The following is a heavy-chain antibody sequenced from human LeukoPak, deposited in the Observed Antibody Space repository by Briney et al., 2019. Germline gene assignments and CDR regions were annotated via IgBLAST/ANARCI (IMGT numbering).Heavy chain of an antibody. Sequence: GGSVRLSCAASGYTFDVYYMRWVRQAPGKGLEWMGVINWNGGSTGYADYFEGRVTIPRDNAKNSLYLQMSSLRAEDTAWYYFARGCVIGPVVGMYVCGEGTTVTVS. D-gene: IGHD2-2*01. CDR1: GYTFDVYY. J-gene: IGHJ6*01. V-gene: IGHV3-20*04. CDR2: INWNGGST. CDR3: ARGCVIGPVVGMYV.